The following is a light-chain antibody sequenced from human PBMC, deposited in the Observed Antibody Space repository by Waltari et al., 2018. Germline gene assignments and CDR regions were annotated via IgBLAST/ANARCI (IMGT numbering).Light chain of an antibody. J-gene: IGKJ2*01. CDR2: DAS. V-gene: IGKV3-11*01. Sequence: DIVLTQSPATLSLSPGDTATLSCRASQSVGSYLAWYQQKPGQPPRLLIYDASYRATGVPARFRGSGSGTEFTLTISSLEAEDFAVYYCQQRSNWTPHTFGQGARLDIK. CDR3: QQRSNWTPHT. CDR1: QSVGSY.